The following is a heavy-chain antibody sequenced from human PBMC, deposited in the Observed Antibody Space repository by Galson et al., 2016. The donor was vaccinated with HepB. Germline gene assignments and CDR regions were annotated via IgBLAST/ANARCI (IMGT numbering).Heavy chain of an antibody. V-gene: IGHV3-11*01. D-gene: IGHD3-3*01. CDR1: GFTFSAYY. CDR2: ISSTGSKI. J-gene: IGHJ6*02. CDR3: ARGEYDFWSGYYYGMDV. Sequence: SLRLSCAASGFTFSAYYMSWIRQAPGKGLEWVSFISSTGSKIYYAESVKGRFTISRDNAKNSLHLQMNSLRAEDTALYYCARGEYDFWSGYYYGMDVWGQGTTVTVSS.